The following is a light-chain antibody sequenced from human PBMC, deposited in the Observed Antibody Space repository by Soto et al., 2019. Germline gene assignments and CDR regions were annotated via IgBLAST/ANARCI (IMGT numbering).Light chain of an antibody. CDR2: WAS. Sequence: IVMTQSPDSLAVCLGERATITCKASQSVLYSSNNKNYLAWYKQKPGQPPKVIIYWASTRESGVPDRVSGSGSGTDFTLTISSLQAEDVAVYYCQQYYSTPLTFGGGTKVDIK. V-gene: IGKV4-1*01. CDR3: QQYYSTPLT. CDR1: QSVLYSSNNKNY. J-gene: IGKJ4*01.